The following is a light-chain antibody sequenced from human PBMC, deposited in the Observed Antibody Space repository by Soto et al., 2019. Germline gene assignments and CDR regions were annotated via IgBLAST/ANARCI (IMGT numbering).Light chain of an antibody. CDR1: SSDVGDYNY. Sequence: QSALTQPASVSGSPGQSITISCTGTSSDVGDYNYVSWYQQHPGKAPKLVIYEVSNRPSGVSNRFSGSKSGNTASLTISGLQAEDEADYYCSSYTSSNTWVFGGGTKLTVL. CDR3: SSYTSSNTWV. V-gene: IGLV2-14*01. J-gene: IGLJ3*02. CDR2: EVS.